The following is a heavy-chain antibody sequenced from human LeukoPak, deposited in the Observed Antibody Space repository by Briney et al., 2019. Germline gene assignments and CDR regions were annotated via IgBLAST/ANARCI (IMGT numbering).Heavy chain of an antibody. J-gene: IGHJ4*02. D-gene: IGHD2-21*02. CDR3: AREELNCGGDCYQY. CDR1: GFTFSSYE. CDR2: IGSGGSPI. V-gene: IGHV3-48*03. Sequence: PGGSLRLSCAASGFTFSSYEMNWVRQAPGKGLEWVSYIGSGGSPIYYADSVKDRFTISRDNSKNSLYLQMNSLRAEDTALYYCAREELNCGGDCYQYRGPGTLVTVSS.